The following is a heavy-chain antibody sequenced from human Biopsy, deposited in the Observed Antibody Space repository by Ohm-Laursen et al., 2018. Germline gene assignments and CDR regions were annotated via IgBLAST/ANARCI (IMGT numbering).Heavy chain of an antibody. Sequence: SDTLSLTCTVSGGSISSDYWSWIRQPPGKGLEGIGDIYYSGRTNYNPSLKSRVTISVDTSKNQFSLRLNSVTVADTAVYYWARATNSTGWPYYYFYGMDVWGQGTTVTVSS. CDR3: ARATNSTGWPYYYFYGMDV. D-gene: IGHD2/OR15-2a*01. J-gene: IGHJ6*02. CDR1: GGSISSDY. CDR2: IYYSGRT. V-gene: IGHV4-59*07.